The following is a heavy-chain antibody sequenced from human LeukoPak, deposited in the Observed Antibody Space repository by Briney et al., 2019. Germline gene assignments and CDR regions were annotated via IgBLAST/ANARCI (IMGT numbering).Heavy chain of an antibody. CDR2: IYYSGST. CDR3: ARHYSCSCCLDY. D-gene: IGHD6-13*01. J-gene: IGHJ4*02. CDR1: GGSISSYY. Sequence: SQTLSLTCTVSGGSISSYYWSWIRQPPGKGQEWIGYIYYSGSTNYNPSLKSRVTISVDTSKNQFSLKLSSVTAADTAVYYCARHYSCSCCLDYWGQGTLVTVSS. V-gene: IGHV4-59*01.